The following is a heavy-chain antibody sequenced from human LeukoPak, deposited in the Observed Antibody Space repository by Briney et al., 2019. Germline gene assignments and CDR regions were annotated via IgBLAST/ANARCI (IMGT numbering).Heavy chain of an antibody. CDR3: ARGSLVVAASCYFDY. D-gene: IGHD2-15*01. V-gene: IGHV1-46*01. CDR2: INPSGGST. CDR1: GYTFTSYY. Sequence: ASVKVSCKASGYTFTSYYMHWGRQAPGQGLEWMGIINPSGGSTSYAQKFQGRVTMTRDTSTSTVYMELSSLRSEDTAVYYCARGSLVVAASCYFDYWGQGTLVTVSS. J-gene: IGHJ4*02.